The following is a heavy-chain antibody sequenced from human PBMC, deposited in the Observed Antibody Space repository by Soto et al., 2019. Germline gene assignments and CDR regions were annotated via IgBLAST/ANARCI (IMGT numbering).Heavy chain of an antibody. CDR1: GGSFSSSTYY. CDR2: VYSGGNT. V-gene: IGHV4-39*01. Sequence: QLQLQESGPGLVKPSETLSLTCTVSGGSFSSSTYYWGWIRQPPGKGLEWIGSVYSGGNTYYNPSLKRRVTVSVDTSKNHFSLKLTSVTAADTAMYYCARQPYDSTGYYYGAWGQGTLVTVSS. D-gene: IGHD3-22*01. CDR3: ARQPYDSTGYYYGA. J-gene: IGHJ5*02.